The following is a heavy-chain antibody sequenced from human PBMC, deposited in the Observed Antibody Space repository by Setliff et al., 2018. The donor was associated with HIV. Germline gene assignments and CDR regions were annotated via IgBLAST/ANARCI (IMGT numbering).Heavy chain of an antibody. Sequence: ASVKVSCKASGYTFTTYGFNWVRQAPGQGLEWMGWISASSDNTNYAQKFQGRVTLTTDTSTNIVYMELKSLRSDDTAVYVCARGQLDRHLRSDVPFDIWGQGTMVTVSS. J-gene: IGHJ3*02. CDR3: ARGQLDRHLRSDVPFDI. CDR2: ISASSDNT. CDR1: GYTFTTYG. D-gene: IGHD1-1*01. V-gene: IGHV1-18*01.